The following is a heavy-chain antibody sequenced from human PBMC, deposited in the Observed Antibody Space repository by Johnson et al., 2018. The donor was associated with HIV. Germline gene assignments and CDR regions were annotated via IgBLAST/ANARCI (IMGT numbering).Heavy chain of an antibody. V-gene: IGHV3-53*01. D-gene: IGHD6-13*01. CDR3: ALSTSWSIAFDI. CDR2: IYPGGSP. CDR1: AFTVSSNY. Sequence: VQLVESGGGFIQPGGSLRLSCAASAFTVSSNYMSWVRQAPGKGLEWVSIIYPGGSPYYTDAVKGRFTISRDNSANTLFLQMNSLRADDTAMYYCALSTSWSIAFDIWSQGTMVTVSS. J-gene: IGHJ3*02.